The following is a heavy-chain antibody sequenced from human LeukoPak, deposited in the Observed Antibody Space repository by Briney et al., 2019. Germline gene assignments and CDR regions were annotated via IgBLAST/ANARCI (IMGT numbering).Heavy chain of an antibody. D-gene: IGHD2-2*01. CDR1: GGSISSYY. J-gene: IGHJ4*02. V-gene: IGHV4-59*01. Sequence: SETLSLTCTVSGGSISSYYWSWIRQPPGKGLAWTGYIYYSGSTNYNPSLKSRVTISVDTSKNQFSLNLSSVTATDTAVYYCAGGSVKYQLLSFFDYWGQGTLVTVSS. CDR2: IYYSGST. CDR3: AGGSVKYQLLSFFDY.